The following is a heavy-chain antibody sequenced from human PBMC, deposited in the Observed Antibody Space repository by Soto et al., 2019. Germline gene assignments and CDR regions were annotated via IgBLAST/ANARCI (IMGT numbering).Heavy chain of an antibody. CDR3: ARGNYYDSSGYGR. J-gene: IGHJ4*02. V-gene: IGHV4-34*01. D-gene: IGHD3-22*01. CDR2: INHSGST. CDR1: GGSFSGYY. Sequence: SETLSLTCAVYGGSFSGYYWSWIRQPPGKGLEWIGEINHSGSTNYNPSLKSRVTISVDTSKNQFSLKLSSVTAADTAVYYCARGNYYDSSGYGRWGQGTLVTVSS.